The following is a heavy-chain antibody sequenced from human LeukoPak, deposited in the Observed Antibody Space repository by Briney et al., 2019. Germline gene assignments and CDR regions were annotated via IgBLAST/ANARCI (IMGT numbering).Heavy chain of an antibody. CDR2: ISGSGGST. J-gene: IGHJ4*02. V-gene: IGHV3-23*01. D-gene: IGHD4-11*01. CDR3: AKQSGENSNYDY. Sequence: PGGTLRLSCAASGFTFSSYAMSWVRQAPGKGLEWVSAISGSGGSTYYADSVKGRFTISRDNSKNTLYLQMNSLRAEDTAVYYCAKQSGENSNYDYWGQGTLVTVSS. CDR1: GFTFSSYA.